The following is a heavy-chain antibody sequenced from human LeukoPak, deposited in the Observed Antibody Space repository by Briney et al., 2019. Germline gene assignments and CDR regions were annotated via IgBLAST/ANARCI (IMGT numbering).Heavy chain of an antibody. CDR3: VRAGVVARWYSSGYYFDY. Sequence: GRPLRLSCAASGFTFSSYGMYWVRQAPGKGLEWVAVIWYDGSNKYYADSVKGRFTISRDNSKNTLYLQMSSLRAEDTAVYYCVRAGVVARWYSSGYYFDYWGQGTLVTVSS. CDR2: IWYDGSNK. V-gene: IGHV3-33*01. CDR1: GFTFSSYG. D-gene: IGHD3-22*01. J-gene: IGHJ4*02.